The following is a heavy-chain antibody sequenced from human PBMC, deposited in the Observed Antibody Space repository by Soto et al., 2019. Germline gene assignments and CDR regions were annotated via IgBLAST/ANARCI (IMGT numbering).Heavy chain of an antibody. CDR3: ARGDTPGKFWSGYYRPNRTFDP. Sequence: PSETLSLTCAVYGGSFSGYYWSWIRQPPGKGLEWIGEINHSGSTNYNPSLKSRVTISVDTSKNQFSLKLSSVTAADTAVYYCARGDTPGKFWSGYYRPNRTFDPWVQGTMVTVT. CDR1: GGSFSGYY. V-gene: IGHV4-34*01. J-gene: IGHJ5*02. CDR2: INHSGST. D-gene: IGHD3-3*01.